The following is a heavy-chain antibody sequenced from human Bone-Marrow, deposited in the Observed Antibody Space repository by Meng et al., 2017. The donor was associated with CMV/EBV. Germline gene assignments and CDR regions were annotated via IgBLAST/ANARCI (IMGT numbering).Heavy chain of an antibody. CDR1: GGTFGNNA. CDR2: IIPILGLS. Sequence: SVKVSCKASGGTFGNNALSWVRQAPGQGLEWMGGIIPILGLSTYAQRFQGRVTITADKSTGTGYMEVPSLRFDDTAVYYCVTYQYDSGWTEDSWGQGTLVTVSS. D-gene: IGHD3-16*01. CDR3: VTYQYDSGWTEDS. V-gene: IGHV1-69*10. J-gene: IGHJ4*02.